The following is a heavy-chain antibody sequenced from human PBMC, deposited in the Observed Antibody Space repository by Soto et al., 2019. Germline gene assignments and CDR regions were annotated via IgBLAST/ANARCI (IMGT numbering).Heavy chain of an antibody. CDR3: AASYDSTGRDAFDV. CDR1: GASITRYSYY. CDR2: ISYSGST. J-gene: IGHJ3*01. D-gene: IGHD3-22*01. V-gene: IGHV4-39*01. Sequence: QLQESGPGLVKPSETLSLTCTVSGASITRYSYYWGWIRQSPGRGLEWIGSISYSGSTNYNPSLKSRVTISVDTPKNQFSLKLNSVTAADMAMYFCAASYDSTGRDAFDVWGQGTMVTVSS.